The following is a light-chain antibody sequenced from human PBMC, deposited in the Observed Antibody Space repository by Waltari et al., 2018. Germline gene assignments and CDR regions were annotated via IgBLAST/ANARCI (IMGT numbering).Light chain of an antibody. CDR3: YSSTDNSGI. J-gene: IGLJ2*01. CDR2: KDS. V-gene: IGLV3-27*01. Sequence: RWVQQKPGQAPVLMIYKDSRRPSRIPERFSGSSSGATVTLTITGAQVEDEADYYCYSSTDNSGIFGGGTTLTVL.